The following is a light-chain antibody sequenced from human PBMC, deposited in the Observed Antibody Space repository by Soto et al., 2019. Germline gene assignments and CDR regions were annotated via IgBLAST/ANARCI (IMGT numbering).Light chain of an antibody. Sequence: SALTQPRSVSGTPGQSVAISCTGTSRDIGAYDYVSWYRQHPGPAPNLLIYDVNKRPSGVPDRVFGSKSGHTASLTISGLEDDDDAYYYCCSYAGSRFVFGTGTKLTVL. J-gene: IGLJ1*01. CDR3: CSYAGSRFV. V-gene: IGLV2-11*01. CDR1: SRDIGAYDY. CDR2: DVN.